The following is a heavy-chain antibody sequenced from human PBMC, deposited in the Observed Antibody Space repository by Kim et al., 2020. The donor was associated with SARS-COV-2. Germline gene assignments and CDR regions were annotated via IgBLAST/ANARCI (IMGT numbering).Heavy chain of an antibody. J-gene: IGHJ3*02. D-gene: IGHD2-15*01. CDR3: ARDQTTCSGGSCYVIGPRSADAFDI. V-gene: IGHV3-21*01. Sequence: GGSLRLSCAASGFTFSSYSMNWVRQAPGKGLEWVSSISSSSSYIYYADSVKGRFTISRDNAKNSLYLQMNSLRAEDTAVYYCARDQTTCSGGSCYVIGPRSADAFDIWGQGTMVTVSS. CDR2: ISSSSSYI. CDR1: GFTFSSYS.